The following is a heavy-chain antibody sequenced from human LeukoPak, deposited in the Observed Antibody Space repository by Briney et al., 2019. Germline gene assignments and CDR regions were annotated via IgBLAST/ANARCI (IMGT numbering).Heavy chain of an antibody. D-gene: IGHD3-10*01. CDR3: ATRYASGPVADY. CDR2: ITWNGGTI. V-gene: IGHV3-9*01. CDR1: GFSFDDFA. J-gene: IGHJ4*02. Sequence: GGSLRLSCAASGFSFDDFAMHWVRQAPGKGLEWVSGITWNGGTIDYADSVKGRFTISRDNAKNSLYLQMNSLRAEDTALYYCATRYASGPVADYWGQGTLVTVSS.